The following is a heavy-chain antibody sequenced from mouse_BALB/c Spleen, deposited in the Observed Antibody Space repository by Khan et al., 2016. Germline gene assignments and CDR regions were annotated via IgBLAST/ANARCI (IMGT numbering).Heavy chain of an antibody. CDR2: IDPSDSYT. CDR1: GYTFTSYW. CDR3: AAITTVDY. Sequence: QVQLQQSGAELVKPGASVKLSCKASGYTFTSYWMHWVKQRPGQGLEWIGEIDPSDSYTNYNQKFKGKATLTVDKSSSTAYMQLSSLTSEDSAVYYGAAITTVDYWGQGTTLTVSS. V-gene: IGHV1-69*02. J-gene: IGHJ2*01. D-gene: IGHD1-2*01.